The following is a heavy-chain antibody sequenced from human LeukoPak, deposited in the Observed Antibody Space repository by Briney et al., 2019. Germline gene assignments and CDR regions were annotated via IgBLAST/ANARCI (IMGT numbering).Heavy chain of an antibody. CDR2: IIPILGIA. V-gene: IGHV1-69*04. CDR1: GGTFSSYA. D-gene: IGHD5-12*01. CDR3: SVHDGYNRFREYHFDY. J-gene: IGHJ4*02. Sequence: GASVKDSCKASGGTFSSYAISWVRQAPGQGLEWMGRIIPILGIANYAQKFQGRVTITADKSTSTAYMELSSLRSEDTAVYYCSVHDGYNRFREYHFDYWGQGTLVTVSS.